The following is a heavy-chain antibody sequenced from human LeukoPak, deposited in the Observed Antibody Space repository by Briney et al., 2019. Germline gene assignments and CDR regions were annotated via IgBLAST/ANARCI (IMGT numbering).Heavy chain of an antibody. CDR2: INPNSGGT. CDR3: ARGGGWGSYRYGYYYYMDV. V-gene: IGHV1-2*02. Sequence: ASVKVSCKASGYTFTDYYIHWVRQAPGQGLEWMGWINPNSGGTNYAQKLQGRVTMTTDTSTSTAYMELRSLRSDDTAVYYCARGGGWGSYRYGYYYYMDVWGKGTTVTVSS. CDR1: GYTFTDYY. D-gene: IGHD3-16*02. J-gene: IGHJ6*03.